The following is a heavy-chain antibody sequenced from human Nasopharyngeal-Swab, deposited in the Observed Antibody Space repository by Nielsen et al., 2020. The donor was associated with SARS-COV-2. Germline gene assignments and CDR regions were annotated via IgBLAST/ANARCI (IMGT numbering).Heavy chain of an antibody. Sequence: ESLKISCAASGFTFSSYSMNWVRQAPGKGLEWVSSISSSSYIYYADSVKGRFTISRDNAKNSLYLQMNSLRAEDTAVYYCARDVGVTTAYYLDYWGQGTLVTVSS. V-gene: IGHV3-21*01. D-gene: IGHD2-21*02. CDR3: ARDVGVTTAYYLDY. CDR2: ISSSSYI. J-gene: IGHJ4*02. CDR1: GFTFSSYS.